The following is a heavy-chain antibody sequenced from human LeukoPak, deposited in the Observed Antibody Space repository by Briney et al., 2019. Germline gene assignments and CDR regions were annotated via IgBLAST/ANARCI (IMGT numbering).Heavy chain of an antibody. V-gene: IGHV3-23*01. CDR2: ISGSGGST. Sequence: GGSLRLSCGASGFTFSSYSMSWVRQAPGKGLEWVSAISGSGGSTYHADSVKGRFTISRGNSKNTLYLQMNNLRAEDTAVYYCARDLGDRGDYWGQGTLVTVSS. J-gene: IGHJ4*02. CDR3: ARDLGDRGDY. D-gene: IGHD4-17*01. CDR1: GFTFSSYS.